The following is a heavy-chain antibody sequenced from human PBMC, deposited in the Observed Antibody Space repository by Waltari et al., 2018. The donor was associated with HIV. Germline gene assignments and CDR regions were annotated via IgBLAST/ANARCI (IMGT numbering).Heavy chain of an antibody. CDR3: VRGSGMNYYYYGMDV. CDR1: GDSAPSNSAS. CDR2: TYYRSKWYN. V-gene: IGHV6-1*01. D-gene: IGHD3-10*01. Sequence: QVQLQQSGPGLVKHSQTLSLTCAIPGDSAPSNSASWNWLRQSPSRGLEWLGRTYYRSKWYNDYAVSVRSRITIHPDTSKNQFSLQLKSVTPEDTAVYYCVRGSGMNYYYYGMDVWGQGTTVTVSS. J-gene: IGHJ6*02.